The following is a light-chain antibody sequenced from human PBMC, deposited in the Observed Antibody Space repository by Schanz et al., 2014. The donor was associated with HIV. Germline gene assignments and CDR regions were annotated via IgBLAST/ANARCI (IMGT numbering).Light chain of an antibody. J-gene: IGKJ1*01. Sequence: EILLTQSPATLSVSPGERATLSCRASQSVSSSYFAWYQQKPGQAPRLLIYDATNRAPGVPARFSGSGSGTDFTLTISSLQSEDFAVYHCQQYNEWPWTFGEGTKVEV. CDR3: QQYNEWPWT. CDR1: QSVSSSY. CDR2: DAT. V-gene: IGKV3D-15*01.